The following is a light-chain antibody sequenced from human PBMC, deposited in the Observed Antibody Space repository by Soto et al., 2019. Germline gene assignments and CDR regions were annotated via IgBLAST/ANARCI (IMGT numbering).Light chain of an antibody. CDR3: QHFGTTPWT. CDR1: PSFSSNS. CDR2: GTS. Sequence: IVLPQSPGTLSVSPGERAPLSCRASPSFSSNSLAWYQQKPGQAPRLLIYGTSSRATGVPDRFSGSGSGTDFPLTINRLEPEDFAVYYCQHFGTTPWTFGQGTKVEIK. J-gene: IGKJ1*01. V-gene: IGKV3-20*01.